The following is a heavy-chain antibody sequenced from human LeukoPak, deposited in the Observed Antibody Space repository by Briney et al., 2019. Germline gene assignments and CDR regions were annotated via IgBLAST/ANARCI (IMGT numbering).Heavy chain of an antibody. CDR1: GFTFSSYA. CDR3: ATVTPYIVATIGY. CDR2: ISGSGGST. D-gene: IGHD5-12*01. Sequence: DPGGSLRLSCAASGFTFSSYAMSWVRQAPGKGLEWVSAISGSGGSTYYADSVKGRFTISRDNSKNTLYLQMNSLKIEDTAVYYCATVTPYIVATIGYWGQGTLVSVSS. V-gene: IGHV3-23*01. J-gene: IGHJ4*02.